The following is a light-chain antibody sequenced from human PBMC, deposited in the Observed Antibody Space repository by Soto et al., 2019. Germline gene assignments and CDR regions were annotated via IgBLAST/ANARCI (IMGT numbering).Light chain of an antibody. J-gene: IGKJ5*01. Sequence: EIVLTQSPATLSVSPGERATLSCRASQSVSSNLAWYQQKPGRAPRLLIYGASTRATGIPARFSGSGSGTDFTLTISRLEPEDSAVYYCQFYGSSLITFGQGTRLEIK. CDR1: QSVSSN. CDR2: GAS. CDR3: QFYGSSLIT. V-gene: IGKV3-15*01.